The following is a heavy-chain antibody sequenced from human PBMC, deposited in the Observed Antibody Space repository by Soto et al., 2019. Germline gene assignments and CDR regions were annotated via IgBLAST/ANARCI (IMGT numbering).Heavy chain of an antibody. CDR3: ARNGGKGETPLQY. D-gene: IGHD2-15*01. V-gene: IGHV1-2*04. J-gene: IGHJ4*02. CDR1: GYTFTGYY. Sequence: QVQLVQSGAEVKKPGASVKVSCKASGYTFTGYYMHWVRQAPGQGLEWMGWIKPNSGGTNYAQKVQGWVTMTRDTSISTAYMELSRLRSDDTAVYYCARNGGKGETPLQYWGQGTLVTVSS. CDR2: IKPNSGGT.